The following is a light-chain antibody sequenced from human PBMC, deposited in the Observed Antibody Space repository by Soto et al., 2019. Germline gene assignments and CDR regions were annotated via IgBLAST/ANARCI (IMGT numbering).Light chain of an antibody. Sequence: IVLTQSPAPLSVSPGERATLSCRASQRVSIKLAWYQQKPGQAPRLLIYDASHRATGIPARSSGSRSGTDFTLTISSLEPEDFAVYYCQQRSNRPPLTVGEGTKGEIK. CDR2: DAS. CDR3: QQRSNRPPLT. V-gene: IGKV3-11*01. CDR1: QRVSIK. J-gene: IGKJ4*01.